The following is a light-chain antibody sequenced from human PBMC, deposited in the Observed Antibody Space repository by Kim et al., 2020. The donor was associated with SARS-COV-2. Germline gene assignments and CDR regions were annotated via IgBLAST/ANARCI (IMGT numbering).Light chain of an antibody. V-gene: IGKV1-33*01. Sequence: DIQMTQSPSSLSASVGDRVTITCQASQDISNSLNWYQQKPGKAPKLLIYDASNLETGVPSRFSGSGSGTDFTFTIITLQPEDIATYYCQQRSTFGQGIKVDIK. CDR3: QQRST. J-gene: IGKJ2*01. CDR2: DAS. CDR1: QDISNS.